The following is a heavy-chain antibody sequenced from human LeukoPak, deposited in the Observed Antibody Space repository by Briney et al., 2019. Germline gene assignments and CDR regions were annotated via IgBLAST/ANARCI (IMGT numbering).Heavy chain of an antibody. V-gene: IGHV4-59*01. CDR2: IYYTGST. Sequence: SETLSLTCTVSGGSISSYYWSWIRQPPGKGLEWIGYIYYTGSTNYDPSLKSRVTISVDTSKNQFSLKLSSVTAADTAVYYCARGALISYSYGPFDYWGQGTLVTVSS. CDR1: GGSISSYY. CDR3: ARGALISYSYGPFDY. J-gene: IGHJ4*02. D-gene: IGHD5-18*01.